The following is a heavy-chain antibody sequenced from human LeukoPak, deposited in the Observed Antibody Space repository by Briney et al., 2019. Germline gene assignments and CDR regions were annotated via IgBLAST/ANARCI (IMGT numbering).Heavy chain of an antibody. Sequence: SETLSLTCAVYGGSFSGYYWSWIRQPPGKGLEWIGEINHSGSTNYNPSLKSRVTISVDTSKNQFSLKLSSVTAADTAVYYCAEYYYDSSGYYNYWGQGTLVTVSS. CDR3: AEYYYDSSGYYNY. D-gene: IGHD3-22*01. CDR2: INHSGST. CDR1: GGSFSGYY. V-gene: IGHV4-34*01. J-gene: IGHJ4*02.